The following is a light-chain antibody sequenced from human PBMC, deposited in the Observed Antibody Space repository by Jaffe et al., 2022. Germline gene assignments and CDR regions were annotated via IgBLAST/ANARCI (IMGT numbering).Light chain of an antibody. CDR2: EVT. CDR1: RSDVGGYNY. J-gene: IGLJ2*01. CDR3: TSYAGSNNLV. Sequence: QSALTQPPSASGSPGQSVIISCTGNRSDVGGYNYVSWYQQHPGKAPKLMIYEVTKRPSGVPDRFSGSKSGNTASLTVSGLQAEDEADYYCTSYAGSNNLVFGGGTKLTVL. V-gene: IGLV2-8*01.